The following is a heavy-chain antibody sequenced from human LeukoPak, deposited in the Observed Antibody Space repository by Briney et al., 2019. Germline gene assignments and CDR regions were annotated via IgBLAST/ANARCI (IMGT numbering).Heavy chain of an antibody. CDR1: GYTFTSYG. J-gene: IGHJ6*03. D-gene: IGHD6-13*01. CDR2: ISGYNGNT. V-gene: IGHV1-18*01. Sequence: ASVKVSCKASGYTFTSYGISWVRQAPGKGLEWMGWISGYNGNTNYAQKLQGRDTMTTDTSTSTVYMELRSLRSDDTAVYYCARDGGSSWYGGIYYYCYMDVWGKGTTVTVSS. CDR3: ARDGGSSWYGGIYYYCYMDV.